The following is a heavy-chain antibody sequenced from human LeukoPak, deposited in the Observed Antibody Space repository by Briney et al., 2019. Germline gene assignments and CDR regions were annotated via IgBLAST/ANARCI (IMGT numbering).Heavy chain of an antibody. CDR1: GFTISDYY. J-gene: IGHJ4*02. Sequence: NTGGSLRLSCAASGFTISDYYMSWIRQAPGKGLEWVSYISSSGSTIYYADSVKGRFTISRDNAKSSLYLQMNSLRAEDTAVYYCAKDFWSYGSGNYDYWGQGTPVTVSS. CDR2: ISSSGSTI. V-gene: IGHV3-11*01. D-gene: IGHD3-10*01. CDR3: AKDFWSYGSGNYDY.